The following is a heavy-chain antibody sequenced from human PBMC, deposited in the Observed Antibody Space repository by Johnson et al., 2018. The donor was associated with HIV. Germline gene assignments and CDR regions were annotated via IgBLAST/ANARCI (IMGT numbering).Heavy chain of an antibody. D-gene: IGHD6-6*01. J-gene: IGHJ3*02. CDR3: AREVGSWYSSSSGAFDI. CDR1: GFTFSSYG. Sequence: QVQLVESGGGVVQPGGSLRLSCAASGFTFSSYGMHWVRQAPGKGLEWVAFIRYDGSNKYYADSVKGRFSLSRDSAKNTLYLQMNSLRAVDTAVYYCAREVGSWYSSSSGAFDIWGQGTMVTVSS. CDR2: IRYDGSNK. V-gene: IGHV3-30*02.